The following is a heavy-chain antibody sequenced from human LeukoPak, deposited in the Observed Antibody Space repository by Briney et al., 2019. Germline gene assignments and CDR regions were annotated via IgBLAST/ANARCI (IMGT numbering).Heavy chain of an antibody. Sequence: SETLSLTCAVYGGSFSGYYWSWIRQPPGKGLEWIGEINHSGSTNYNPSLKSRVTISVDTSKNQFSLKLSSVTAADTAVYYCARVLSRYHGSGTIMGGAFDIWGQGTMVAVSS. CDR3: ARVLSRYHGSGTIMGGAFDI. D-gene: IGHD3-10*01. CDR2: INHSGST. J-gene: IGHJ3*02. CDR1: GGSFSGYY. V-gene: IGHV4-34*01.